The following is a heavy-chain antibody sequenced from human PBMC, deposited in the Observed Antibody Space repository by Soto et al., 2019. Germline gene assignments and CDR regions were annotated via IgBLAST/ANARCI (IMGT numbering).Heavy chain of an antibody. D-gene: IGHD3-10*01. V-gene: IGHV1-18*01. J-gene: IGHJ4*02. CDR1: GYTFTSYG. CDR3: ARDTSRGEYDY. CDR2: INVYNGNT. Sequence: QVQLVQSGAEVKKPGASVKVSCKASGYTFTSYGISWVRPAPGQGLEWMGWINVYNGNTNYAQKLQGRVTMTTDTSXSXAYLDLRSLRSDDTAVYFCARDTSRGEYDYWGQGTLVTVSS.